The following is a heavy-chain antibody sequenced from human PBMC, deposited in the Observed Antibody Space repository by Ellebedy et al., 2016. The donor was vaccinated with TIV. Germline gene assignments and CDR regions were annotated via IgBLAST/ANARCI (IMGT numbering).Heavy chain of an antibody. V-gene: IGHV3-23*01. CDR1: GFSFSTYA. D-gene: IGHD6-13*01. CDR2: IRGSGRRA. CDR3: AKEGGIAEPRGDY. J-gene: IGHJ4*02. Sequence: PGGSLRLSCAASGFSFSTYAMSWVRQAPGKGLEWVSAIRGSGRRAYYADSVKGRFTISRDNSKNTLYLQMSSLRAEDTAVYHCAKEGGIAEPRGDYWGQGTLLTVSS.